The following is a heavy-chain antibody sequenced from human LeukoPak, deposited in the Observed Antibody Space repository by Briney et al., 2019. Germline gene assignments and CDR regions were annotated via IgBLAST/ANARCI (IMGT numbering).Heavy chain of an antibody. CDR3: ARDLGHIVGATAFDY. J-gene: IGHJ4*02. CDR1: GYTFTSYG. Sequence: GASVTVSCKASGYTFTSYGISWVRQAPGQGLEWMGWISAYNGNTNYAQKLQGRVTMTTDTSTSTAYMELRSLRSDDTAVYYCARDLGHIVGATAFDYWGQGTLVTVSS. D-gene: IGHD1-26*01. V-gene: IGHV1-18*01. CDR2: ISAYNGNT.